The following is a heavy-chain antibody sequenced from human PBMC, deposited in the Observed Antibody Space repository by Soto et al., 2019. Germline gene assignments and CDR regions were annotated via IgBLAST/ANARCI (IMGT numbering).Heavy chain of an antibody. CDR2: IYYSGST. J-gene: IGHJ4*02. V-gene: IGHV4-59*01. Sequence: PSETLSLTCTVSGDSMSSYYWSWIRQPPGRGLEWIGYIYYSGSTTYNPSLRSRVTMSVDTSKNQFSLRLSSVTAADTAVYYCARAKSNYQTFDHWGQGSQVTVSS. D-gene: IGHD4-4*01. CDR1: GDSMSSYY. CDR3: ARAKSNYQTFDH.